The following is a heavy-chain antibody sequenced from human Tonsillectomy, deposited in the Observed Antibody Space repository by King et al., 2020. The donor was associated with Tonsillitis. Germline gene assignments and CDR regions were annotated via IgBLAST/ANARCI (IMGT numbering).Heavy chain of an antibody. Sequence: VQLQESGPGLVKPSETLSLTCTVSGGSITRNNWNWIRQPPGKGLEWIGYMYYSGSTKYNPSLKSRVAISVDTSKNQFSLKLSPVTAADTAVYYCAREGHGGNPHLDFWGQGTLVTVSS. J-gene: IGHJ4*02. CDR3: AREGHGGNPHLDF. D-gene: IGHD4-23*01. CDR2: MYYSGST. V-gene: IGHV4-59*01. CDR1: GGSITRNN.